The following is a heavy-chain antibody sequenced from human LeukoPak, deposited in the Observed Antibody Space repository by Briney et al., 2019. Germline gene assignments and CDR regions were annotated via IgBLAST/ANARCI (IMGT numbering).Heavy chain of an antibody. CDR3: ARESSGWYY. CDR1: GFTVSSNY. J-gene: IGHJ4*02. CDR2: IYSGGST. V-gene: IGHV3-53*01. Sequence: GGSLTLSCAASGFTVSSNYMSWVGQAPGKGLEWVSVIYSGGSTYYADSVKGRFTISRDNSKNTLYLQMNSLRAEDTAVYYCARESSGWYYWGQGTLVTVSS. D-gene: IGHD6-19*01.